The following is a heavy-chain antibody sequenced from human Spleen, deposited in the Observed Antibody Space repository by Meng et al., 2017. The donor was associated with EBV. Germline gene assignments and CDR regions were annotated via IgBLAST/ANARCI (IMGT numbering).Heavy chain of an antibody. Sequence: GHLPHAAPGLVTPLGTLSLTCAFSGASISSENWWNWVRQPPGKGLEWIGEIYYNGATNYSPSLKGRVTISLDKARNQFSLKLNSVTAADTAIYYCARGLILERIAARNWFDPWGQGTLVTVSS. CDR1: GASISSENW. J-gene: IGHJ5*02. CDR3: ARGLILERIAARNWFDP. CDR2: IYYNGAT. V-gene: IGHV4-4*02. D-gene: IGHD6-13*01.